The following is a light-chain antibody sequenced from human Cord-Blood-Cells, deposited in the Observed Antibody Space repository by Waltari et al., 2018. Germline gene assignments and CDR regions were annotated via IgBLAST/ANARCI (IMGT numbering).Light chain of an antibody. CDR1: VLAKKY. V-gene: IGLV3-27*01. J-gene: IGLJ3*02. CDR2: KDS. Sequence: SYELTQPSSVSVSPGQTARITCSGDVLAKKYARWFQQKPGQAPVLVIYKDSERPSGIPGRFSGSRSGTTVTLTISGAQVEDEADYYCYSAADNNRVFGGGTKLTVL. CDR3: YSAADNNRV.